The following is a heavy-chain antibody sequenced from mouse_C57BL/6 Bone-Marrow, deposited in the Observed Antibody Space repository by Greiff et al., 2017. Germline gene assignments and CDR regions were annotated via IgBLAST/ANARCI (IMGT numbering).Heavy chain of an antibody. CDR2: INPNNGGT. CDR1: GYTFTDYN. CDR3: ARDTTVVPYAMDY. V-gene: IGHV1-18*01. J-gene: IGHJ4*01. D-gene: IGHD1-1*01. Sequence: VQLQQSGPELVKPGASVKIPCKASGYTFTDYNMDWVKQSHGKSLEWIGDINPNNGGTIYNQKFKGKATLTVDKSSSTAYMELRSLTSEDTAVYYCARDTTVVPYAMDYWSQGTSVTVSS.